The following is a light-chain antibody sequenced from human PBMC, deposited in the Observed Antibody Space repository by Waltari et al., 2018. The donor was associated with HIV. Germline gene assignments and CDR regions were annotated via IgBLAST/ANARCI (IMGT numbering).Light chain of an antibody. CDR1: RSLLSIPTDRNN. Sequence: VFTQSPRSLTASLGERVTITCKCCRSLLSIPTDRNNLAWFQHKSGRPAQLLIYAATIRESGVPARFIGGGSETHFTLTIASLQAEDVGVYFCQQYYGAPVTFGGGTKVELK. V-gene: IGKV4-1*01. J-gene: IGKJ4*01. CDR2: AAT. CDR3: QQYYGAPVT.